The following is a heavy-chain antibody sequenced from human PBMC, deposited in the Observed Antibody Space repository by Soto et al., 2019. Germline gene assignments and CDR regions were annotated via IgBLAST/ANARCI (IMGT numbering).Heavy chain of an antibody. V-gene: IGHV3-11*01. CDR2: ISSRGSPI. CDR1: GFTFTDYY. D-gene: IGHD3-10*02. Sequence: QVQLVESGGALVKPGGSLRLSCAASGFTFTDYYMTWIRQAPGKGLEWISCISSRGSPIYYADSVKGRFTISRDNGKKSGYLQMNSLRVDDTAMYYCAGGNLFGEGWGQGTLVTVSS. CDR3: AGGNLFGEG. J-gene: IGHJ4*02.